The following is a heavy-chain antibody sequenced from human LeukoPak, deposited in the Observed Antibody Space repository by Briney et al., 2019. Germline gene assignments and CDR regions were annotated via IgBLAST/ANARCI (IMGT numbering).Heavy chain of an antibody. Sequence: ASVKVSCKVSGYTLTELSMHWVRQAPGKGLEWMGGFDPEDGETIYAQKFQGRVTMTEDTSTDAAYMELSSLRSEDTAVYYCATDQEYGDYVQLDYWGQETLVTVSS. CDR3: ATDQEYGDYVQLDY. V-gene: IGHV1-24*01. CDR2: FDPEDGET. D-gene: IGHD4-17*01. J-gene: IGHJ4*02. CDR1: GYTLTELS.